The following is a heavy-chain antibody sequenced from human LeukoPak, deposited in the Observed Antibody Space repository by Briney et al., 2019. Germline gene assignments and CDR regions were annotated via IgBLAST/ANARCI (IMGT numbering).Heavy chain of an antibody. V-gene: IGHV4-30-4*01. CDR3: AGLVGRYSSGLYYYYFDY. CDR1: GDSIRSVDYY. J-gene: IGHJ4*02. CDR2: MYLSGTT. D-gene: IGHD3-22*01. Sequence: RASQTLSLTCTVSGDSIRSVDYYWSWIRQPPGKGLDWIGEMYLSGTTHSNPSVKSRVTISIDKSKNQFFLNLSSVTAADTAVYYCAGLVGRYSSGLYYYYFDYWGQGTLVTVSS.